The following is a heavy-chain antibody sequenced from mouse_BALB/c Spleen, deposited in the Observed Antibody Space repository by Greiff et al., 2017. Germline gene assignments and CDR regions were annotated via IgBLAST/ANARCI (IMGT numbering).Heavy chain of an antibody. Sequence: QVQLKESGAELARPGASVKMSCKASGYTFTSYTMHWVKQRPGQGLEWIGYINPSSGYTNYNQKFKDKATLTADKSSSTAYMQLSSLTSEDSAVYYCARGGNYEDYAMDYWGQGTSVTVSS. CDR2: INPSSGYT. J-gene: IGHJ4*01. CDR3: ARGGNYEDYAMDY. V-gene: IGHV1-4*01. D-gene: IGHD2-1*01. CDR1: GYTFTSYT.